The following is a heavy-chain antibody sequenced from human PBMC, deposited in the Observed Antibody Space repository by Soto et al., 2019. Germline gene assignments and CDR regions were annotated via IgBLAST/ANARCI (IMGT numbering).Heavy chain of an antibody. CDR2: ISWNSGSI. Sequence: EVQLVESGGGLVQPGRSLRLSCAASGFTFDDYAMHWVRQAPGKGLEWVSGISWNSGSIGYADSVKGRFTISRDNAKNSLYLQMNSLRAEDTALYYCAKDWGSGWAHHFDYSGQGTLVTVSS. D-gene: IGHD6-19*01. CDR1: GFTFDDYA. CDR3: AKDWGSGWAHHFDY. J-gene: IGHJ4*02. V-gene: IGHV3-9*01.